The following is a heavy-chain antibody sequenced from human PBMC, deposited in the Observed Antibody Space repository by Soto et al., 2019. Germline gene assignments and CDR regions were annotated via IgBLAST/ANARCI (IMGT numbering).Heavy chain of an antibody. CDR3: ARAPSCGGDCYSEFNPDY. J-gene: IGHJ4*02. CDR2: IIPILGIA. Sequence: SVKVSCKASGGTFSSYTISWVRQAPGQGLEWMGRIIPILGIANYAQKFQGRVTITADKSTSTAYMELSSLRSEDTAVYYCARAPSCGGDCYSEFNPDYWGQGTLVTVSS. V-gene: IGHV1-69*02. CDR1: GGTFSSYT. D-gene: IGHD2-21*02.